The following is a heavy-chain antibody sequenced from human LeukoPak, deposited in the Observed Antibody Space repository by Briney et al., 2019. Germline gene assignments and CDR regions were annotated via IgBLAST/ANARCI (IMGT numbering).Heavy chain of an antibody. CDR2: ISSSGSTI. CDR1: GFTFSSYS. J-gene: IGHJ4*02. CDR3: ASRYDFWSGYSGY. V-gene: IGHV3-48*04. D-gene: IGHD3-3*01. Sequence: PGGSLRLSCAASGFTFSSYSMNWVRQAPGKGLEWVSYISSSGSTIYYADSVKGRFTISRDNAKNSLYLQMNSLRAEDTAVYYCASRYDFWSGYSGYWGQGTLVTVSS.